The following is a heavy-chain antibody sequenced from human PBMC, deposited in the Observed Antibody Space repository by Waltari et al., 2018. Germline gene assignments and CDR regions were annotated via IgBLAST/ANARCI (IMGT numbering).Heavy chain of an antibody. Sequence: QVQVVQSGAEVKKPGSSVRVSCKASGGTFSSYGISLVRPAPGQGLEWMGGIIPTFGTTNYPQEFQGRVTITADKSTSTAYMELSSLRSADTAVYYCTGGYYESSGFSFSYTYNMDVWGQGTTVTVSS. D-gene: IGHD3-22*01. CDR2: IIPTFGTT. CDR1: GGTFSSYG. CDR3: TGGYYESSGFSFSYTYNMDV. V-gene: IGHV1-69*06. J-gene: IGHJ6*02.